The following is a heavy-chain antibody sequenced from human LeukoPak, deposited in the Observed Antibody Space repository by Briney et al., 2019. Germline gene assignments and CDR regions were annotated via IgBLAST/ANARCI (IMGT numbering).Heavy chain of an antibody. Sequence: ASVKVSCKASGYTFTDYYMHWVRQAPGQGLEWMGWINCNSGDRKYAQKFQGRVSMTRDTSISTAYMDLSRLTSDDTAVYYCAILLGATTNFDYWGQGTLVTVSS. V-gene: IGHV1-2*02. D-gene: IGHD1-26*01. CDR1: GYTFTDYY. J-gene: IGHJ4*02. CDR3: AILLGATTNFDY. CDR2: INCNSGDR.